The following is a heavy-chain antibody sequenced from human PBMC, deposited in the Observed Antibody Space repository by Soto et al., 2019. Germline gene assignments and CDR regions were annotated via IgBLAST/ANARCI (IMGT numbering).Heavy chain of an antibody. CDR2: ILYDGSNK. Sequence: QVQLVDSGGGVFQPGRSLRLSCAASGFTFSIYGMHCVRHAPGKGMKWVAVILYDGSNKYYTESVKGRFTISRDNSKNTLYLKMNSLRAEDTAVYYCAPGFGEFDYWGQGTLVTVSS. J-gene: IGHJ4*02. D-gene: IGHD3-10*01. V-gene: IGHV3-30*03. CDR1: GFTFSIYG. CDR3: APGFGEFDY.